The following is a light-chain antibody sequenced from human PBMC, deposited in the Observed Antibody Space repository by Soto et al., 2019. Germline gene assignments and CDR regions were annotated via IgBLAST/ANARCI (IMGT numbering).Light chain of an antibody. Sequence: EIVLIQSPATLSLSPGETATQSCRARQSVSSYLSWYQQKPGQPPRLLIYDASTRATGIPARFSGSGSETEFTLTISSLQSEDFAVYYCQQHRNWPAWTFGQGTKVDIK. J-gene: IGKJ1*01. CDR3: QQHRNWPAWT. V-gene: IGKV3-11*01. CDR2: DAS. CDR1: QSVSSY.